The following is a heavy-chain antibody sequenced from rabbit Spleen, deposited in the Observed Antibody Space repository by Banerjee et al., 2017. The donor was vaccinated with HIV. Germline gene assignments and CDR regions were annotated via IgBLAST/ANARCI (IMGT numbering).Heavy chain of an antibody. CDR2: IDSGSSGFT. V-gene: IGHV1S40*01. CDR1: GFSFSDNYY. J-gene: IGHJ6*01. CDR3: ARDSGSSFSSYGMDL. D-gene: IGHD8-1*01. Sequence: QSLEESGGDLVKPGTSLTLTCTVSGFSFSDNYYMCWVRQAPGKGLEWIACIDSGSSGFTYFASWAKGRFTISKTSSTTVTLQMTSLTAADTATYFCARDSGSSFSSYGMDLWGQGTLVTVS.